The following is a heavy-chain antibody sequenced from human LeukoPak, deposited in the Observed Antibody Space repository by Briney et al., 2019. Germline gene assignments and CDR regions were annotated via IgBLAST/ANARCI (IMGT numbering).Heavy chain of an antibody. CDR3: ARSAPYYDFWSGYSRNWFDP. CDR1: GGSFSGYY. D-gene: IGHD3-3*01. Sequence: SETLSLTCAVYGGSFSGYYWSWIRQPPAKGLDWIGEINHSGSTNYNPSLKSRVTISVDTSKHQFSLKLRSVTAADTAVYYCARSAPYYDFWSGYSRNWFDPWGQGTLVTVSS. CDR2: INHSGST. J-gene: IGHJ5*02. V-gene: IGHV4-34*01.